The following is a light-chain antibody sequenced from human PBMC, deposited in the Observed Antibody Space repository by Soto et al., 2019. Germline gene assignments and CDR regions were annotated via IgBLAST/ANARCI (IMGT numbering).Light chain of an antibody. Sequence: EIVLSQCPGTLSLSPGGKTPPFPRASLSVSSSYVAWYQQKPGQAPRLLIYGASSRATGIPDRFSGSGSGTDFTLTISRLEPEDFAVYYCQQYGSSPPITFGQGTRLEIK. CDR2: GAS. V-gene: IGKV3-20*01. J-gene: IGKJ5*01. CDR1: LSVSSSY. CDR3: QQYGSSPPIT.